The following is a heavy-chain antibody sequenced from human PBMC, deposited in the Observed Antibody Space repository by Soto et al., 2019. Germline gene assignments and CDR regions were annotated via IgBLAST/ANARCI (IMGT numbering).Heavy chain of an antibody. Sequence: SVKVSCKGSGGTFSSYAISWVRQAPGQGLEWMGGIIPIFGTANYAQKFQGRVTITADESTSTAYMELSSLRSEDTAVYYCASPMVRGVTYYGMDVWGQGTTVTVSS. J-gene: IGHJ6*02. V-gene: IGHV1-69*13. CDR3: ASPMVRGVTYYGMDV. D-gene: IGHD3-10*01. CDR1: GGTFSSYA. CDR2: IIPIFGTA.